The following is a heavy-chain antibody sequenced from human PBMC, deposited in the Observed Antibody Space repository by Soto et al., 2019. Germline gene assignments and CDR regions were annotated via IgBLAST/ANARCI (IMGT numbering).Heavy chain of an antibody. Sequence: GGSLRLSCAASGFTVSSNYMSWVRQAPGKGLEWVSVIYSGGSTYYADSVKGRFTISRDNSKNTLYLQMNSLRAEDTAVYYCASESTPLAAGLRLPTGWGQGTLVTVSS. CDR2: IYSGGST. CDR1: GFTVSSNY. D-gene: IGHD5-12*01. V-gene: IGHV3-66*01. J-gene: IGHJ4*02. CDR3: ASESTPLAAGLRLPTG.